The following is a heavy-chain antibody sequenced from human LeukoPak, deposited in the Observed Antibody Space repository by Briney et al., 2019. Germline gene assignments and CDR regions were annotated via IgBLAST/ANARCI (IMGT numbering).Heavy chain of an antibody. J-gene: IGHJ2*01. CDR2: IKQDGSEK. V-gene: IGHV3-7*01. Sequence: PGGSLRLSCAASGFTFSSYGMSWVRQAPGKGLEWVANIKQDGSEKYYVDSVKGRFTISRDNAKNSLYLQMNSLRAEDTAVYYCARVLEFWYFDLWGRGTLVTVSS. CDR1: GFTFSSYG. CDR3: ARVLEFWYFDL.